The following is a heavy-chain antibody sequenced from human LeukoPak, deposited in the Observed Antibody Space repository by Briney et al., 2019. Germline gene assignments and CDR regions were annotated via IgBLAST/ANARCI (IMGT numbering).Heavy chain of an antibody. J-gene: IGHJ6*02. Sequence: GASVPVSCKPSGYDFSIYTLNWVRQVPGQGPEWMGWMNTNTGKATYAQDFRGRFVFSFDSSVSTAYLEITSLKAADTAVYYCAREEGGLDVWGQGTTVIVSS. V-gene: IGHV7-4-1*02. CDR1: GYDFSIYT. CDR2: MNTNTGKA. CDR3: AREEGGLDV.